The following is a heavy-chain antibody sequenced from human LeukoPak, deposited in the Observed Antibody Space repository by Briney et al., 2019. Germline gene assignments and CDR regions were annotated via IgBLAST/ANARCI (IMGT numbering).Heavy chain of an antibody. J-gene: IGHJ4*02. CDR1: GFTFSSYG. V-gene: IGHV3-33*01. Sequence: GGSLRLSCAASGFTFSSYGMHWVRQAPGKGREWVAVIWYDGSKTYYADSVRGRFTISRDNSKNTLYLQMNSLRAEDTAFYYCARDGLRFLEWLPMSWGQGTLVTVSS. D-gene: IGHD3-3*01. CDR2: IWYDGSKT. CDR3: ARDGLRFLEWLPMS.